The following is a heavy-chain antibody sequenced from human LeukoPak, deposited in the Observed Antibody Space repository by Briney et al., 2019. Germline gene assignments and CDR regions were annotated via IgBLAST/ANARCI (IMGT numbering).Heavy chain of an antibody. CDR3: ARAKPGLFRGATPDY. Sequence: PSETLSLTCTVSGASISSGGYYWSWIRQHPGKGLEWIGYIYYSGSTYYNPSLKSRVTISVDTSKNQFSLKLSSVTAADTAVYYCARAKPGLFRGATPDYWGQGTLVTVSS. D-gene: IGHD3-10*01. CDR1: GASISSGGYY. CDR2: IYYSGST. J-gene: IGHJ4*02. V-gene: IGHV4-31*03.